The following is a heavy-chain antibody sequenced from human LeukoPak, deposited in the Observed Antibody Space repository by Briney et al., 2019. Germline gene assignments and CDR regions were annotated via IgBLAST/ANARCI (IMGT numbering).Heavy chain of an antibody. J-gene: IGHJ4*02. CDR2: IYSGGST. Sequence: AASMGPSCAASGFNIVDKEKSVDRQGPGKGLEKVSVIYSGGSTYYADSVKGRFTISRDNSKNTLYLQMNSLRAEDTAVYYCARYHYDSSGYPYYFDYWGQGTLVTVSS. CDR3: ARYHYDSSGYPYYFDY. D-gene: IGHD3-22*01. CDR1: GFNIVDKE. V-gene: IGHV3-53*01.